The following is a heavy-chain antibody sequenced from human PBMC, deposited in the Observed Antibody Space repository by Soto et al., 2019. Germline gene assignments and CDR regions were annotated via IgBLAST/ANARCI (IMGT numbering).Heavy chain of an antibody. D-gene: IGHD2-2*01. J-gene: IGHJ4*02. V-gene: IGHV4-34*01. CDR3: VRGIALKPAVQRDAPDKCYFDS. CDR2: INHTGST. CDR1: GGSFRGYD. Sequence: ARLSSTGSFYGGSFRGYDWTWIRQTPGKGLEWIGEINHTGSTNQNPSLKSRLTMSVDTSKNQFSLKLRSVTDADTDVYYCVRGIALKPAVQRDAPDKCYFDSWGQGTLVTVYS.